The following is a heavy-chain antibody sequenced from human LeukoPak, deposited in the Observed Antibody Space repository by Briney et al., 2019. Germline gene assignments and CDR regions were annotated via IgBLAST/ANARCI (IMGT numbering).Heavy chain of an antibody. Sequence: SETLSLTCAVYGGSFSGYYWSWIRQPPGKGLEWIGEINHSGSTNYNPSLKSRVTISIDKSKNQFSLRLSSVTAADTAVYYCAREGSNGYSIDPWGQGTLVTVSS. J-gene: IGHJ5*02. V-gene: IGHV4-34*01. D-gene: IGHD3-22*01. CDR1: GGSFSGYY. CDR2: INHSGST. CDR3: AREGSNGYSIDP.